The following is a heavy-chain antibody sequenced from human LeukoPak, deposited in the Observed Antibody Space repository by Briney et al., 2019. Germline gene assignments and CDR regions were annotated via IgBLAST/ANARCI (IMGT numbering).Heavy chain of an antibody. V-gene: IGHV4-59*01. J-gene: IGHJ6*03. Sequence: SETLSLTCTVSGGSISSYYWSWIRQPPGKGLEWIGYIYYSGSTNYNPSLKSRVTISVDTSKNQFSPKLSSVTAADTAVYYCVRAPPGYDLWSGYYTGYYYYYMDVWGKGTTVTVSS. D-gene: IGHD3-3*01. CDR2: IYYSGST. CDR1: GGSISSYY. CDR3: VRAPPGYDLWSGYYTGYYYYYMDV.